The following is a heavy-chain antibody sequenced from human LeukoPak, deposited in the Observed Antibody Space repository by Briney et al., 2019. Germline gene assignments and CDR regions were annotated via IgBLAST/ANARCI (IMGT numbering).Heavy chain of an antibody. CDR2: IYYSGST. D-gene: IGHD3-22*01. J-gene: IGHJ4*02. CDR1: GGSISSSNYY. Sequence: SETLSLTCTVSGGSISSSNYYWGWIRQPPGKGLEWIGSIYYSGSTYYNPSLKSRVTISVDTSKNQFSLKLSSVTAADTAVYYCAREHYYDSSGYTSGFDYWGQGTLVTVSS. V-gene: IGHV4-39*07. CDR3: AREHYYDSSGYTSGFDY.